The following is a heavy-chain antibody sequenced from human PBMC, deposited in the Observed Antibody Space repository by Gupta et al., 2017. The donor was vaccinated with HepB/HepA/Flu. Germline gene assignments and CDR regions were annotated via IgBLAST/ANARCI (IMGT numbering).Heavy chain of an antibody. CDR3: ARVLRDYGSGSYDSPYYYYYYMDV. J-gene: IGHJ6*03. CDR2: IYSGGST. D-gene: IGHD3-10*01. CDR1: GFTVSSNY. V-gene: IGHV3-53*01. Sequence: EVQLVESGGGLIQPGGSLRLSCAASGFTVSSNYMSWVRQAPGKGLEWVSVIYSGGSTYYADSVKGRFTISRDNSKNTLYLQMNSLRAEDTAVYYCARVLRDYGSGSYDSPYYYYYYMDVWGKGTTVTVSS.